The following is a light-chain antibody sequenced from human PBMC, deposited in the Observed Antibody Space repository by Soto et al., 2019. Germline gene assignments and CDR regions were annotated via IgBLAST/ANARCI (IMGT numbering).Light chain of an antibody. CDR3: QQYGSSPPRLT. J-gene: IGKJ4*01. Sequence: EMVLTQSPGTLSLSPGERATLSCRASQSVSSSYLAWYQQKPGQAPRLLIYGASSRATGIPDRFSGSGSGTDFTRTISRLEPEDVAVYYCQQYGSSPPRLTFGGGTKVEIK. CDR2: GAS. CDR1: QSVSSSY. V-gene: IGKV3-20*01.